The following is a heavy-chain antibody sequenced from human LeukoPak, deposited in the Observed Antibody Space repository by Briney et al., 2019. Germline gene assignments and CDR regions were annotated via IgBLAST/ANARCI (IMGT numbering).Heavy chain of an antibody. CDR1: GFTFSSYA. J-gene: IGHJ4*02. Sequence: GGSLRLSCAASGFTFSSYAMSWVHQAPGKGLEWVSAISGSGGSTYYADSVKGRFTISRDNSKNTLYLQMNSLRAEDTAVYYCAKVLYFDWLPQGYFDYWGQGTLVTVSS. D-gene: IGHD3-9*01. CDR2: ISGSGGST. V-gene: IGHV3-23*01. CDR3: AKVLYFDWLPQGYFDY.